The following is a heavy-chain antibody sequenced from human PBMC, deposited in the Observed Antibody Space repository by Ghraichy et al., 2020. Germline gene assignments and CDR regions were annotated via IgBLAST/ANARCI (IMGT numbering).Heavy chain of an antibody. J-gene: IGHJ4*02. Sequence: ETLSLTCAASGFSFNTYAMNWVRQAPGKGLEWVSVISASGGSTYYAYYADSVKGRFTISRDNSKNTLYLQMNSLRAEDTAVYYCAKRRGSGSYHDFDYWGQGTLVTVSS. CDR2: ISASGGST. CDR1: GFSFNTYA. V-gene: IGHV3-23*01. D-gene: IGHD1-26*01. CDR3: AKRRGSGSYHDFDY.